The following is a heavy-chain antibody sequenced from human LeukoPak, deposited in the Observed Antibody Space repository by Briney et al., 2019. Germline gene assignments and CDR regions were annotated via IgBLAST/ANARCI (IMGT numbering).Heavy chain of an antibody. CDR3: ARVGSGSYWAPYYYYYGMDV. CDR2: MNPNSGNT. Sequence: GASVKVSCKASGYTFTSYDINWVRQATGQGLEWMGWMNPNSGNTGYAQKFQGRVTMTRNTSISTAYMELSSLRSEDTAVYYCARVGSGSYWAPYYYYYGMDVWGQGTLVTVSS. D-gene: IGHD3-10*01. CDR1: GYTFTSYD. J-gene: IGHJ6*02. V-gene: IGHV1-8*01.